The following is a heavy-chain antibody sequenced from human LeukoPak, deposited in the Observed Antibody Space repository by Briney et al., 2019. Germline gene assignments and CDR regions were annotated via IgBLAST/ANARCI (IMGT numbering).Heavy chain of an antibody. CDR1: GFNFSSYA. CDR2: ISYGGIDK. CDR3: ARESWSDSVAFDI. D-gene: IGHD3-3*01. V-gene: IGHV3-30*04. J-gene: IGHJ3*02. Sequence: GTSLRLSCAASGFNFSSYAMHWVRQAPGEGLEWVGLISYGGIDKSYADSVKGRFTISRDSSKRTLYLQMNSLRAEDTAMYYCARESWSDSVAFDIWGLGTMVIASS.